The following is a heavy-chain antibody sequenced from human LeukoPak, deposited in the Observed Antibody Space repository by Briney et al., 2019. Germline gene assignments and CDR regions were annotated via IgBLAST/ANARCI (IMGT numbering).Heavy chain of an antibody. J-gene: IGHJ6*02. Sequence: GGSLRLSCEASGFTFNNFGMHWVRQAPGKGLEWVAFIGYDESKKYYAESVKGRFTIPRDNSKNTLYLQMNSLRAEDTAVYYCARDRLFGDQTSGMDVWGQGTTVTVSS. D-gene: IGHD3-10*02. V-gene: IGHV3-30*02. CDR2: IGYDESKK. CDR1: GFTFNNFG. CDR3: ARDRLFGDQTSGMDV.